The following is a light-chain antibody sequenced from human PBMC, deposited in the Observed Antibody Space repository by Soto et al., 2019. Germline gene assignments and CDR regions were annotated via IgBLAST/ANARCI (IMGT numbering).Light chain of an antibody. J-gene: IGLJ1*01. Sequence: QSVLTQPRSVSGSPGQSVTISCTGTSSDVGGYNCVSWYQQHPGKAPKLMIYDVSERPSGVPDRFSGSKSGNTASLTISGLQAEDEADYYCCSYAGSFYVFGTGTKVTVL. CDR2: DVS. V-gene: IGLV2-11*01. CDR1: SSDVGGYNC. CDR3: CSYAGSFYV.